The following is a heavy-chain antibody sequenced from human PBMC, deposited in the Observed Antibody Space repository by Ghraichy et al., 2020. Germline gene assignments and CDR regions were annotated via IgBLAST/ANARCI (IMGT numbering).Heavy chain of an antibody. V-gene: IGHV4-34*01. D-gene: IGHD6-19*01. CDR2: INHSGST. CDR1: GGSFSGYY. Sequence: SQTLSLTCAVYGGSFSGYYWSWIRQPPGKGLEWIGEINHSGSTNYNPSLKSRVTISVDTSKNQFSLKLSSVTAADTAVYYCARGYEGPSSGSSPDKPYYYYYYYMDVWGKGTTVTVSS. CDR3: ARGYEGPSSGSSPDKPYYYYYYYMDV. J-gene: IGHJ6*03.